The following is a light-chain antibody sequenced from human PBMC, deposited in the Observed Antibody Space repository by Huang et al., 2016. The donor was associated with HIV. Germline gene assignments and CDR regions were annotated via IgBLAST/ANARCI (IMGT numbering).Light chain of an antibody. J-gene: IGKJ1*01. Sequence: IVMTQSPATLSVSPGERATLSCRASQGVSNNIGWYQQKPGQTPRLLIHGASTRATGISPKFSGRGSGTDFTLTITSRQPEDSAVCYCQHYDNWYTWTFGPGTKVEI. V-gene: IGKV3D-15*01. CDR1: QGVSNN. CDR2: GAS. CDR3: QHYDNWYTWT.